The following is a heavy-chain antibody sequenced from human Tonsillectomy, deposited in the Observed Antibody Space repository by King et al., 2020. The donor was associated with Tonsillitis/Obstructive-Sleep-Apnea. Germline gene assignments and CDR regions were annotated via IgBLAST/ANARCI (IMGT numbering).Heavy chain of an antibody. Sequence: VQLVESGGGVVQPGRSLRLSCAASGFTFSSYAMHWVRQAPGKGLEWVAVISYDGSNKYYADSVKGRFTISRDNSKNTLYLQMNSLRAEDTAVYYCARDGTRFISYYLYYWGQGTLVTVSS. V-gene: IGHV3-30*04. CDR2: ISYDGSNK. CDR3: ARDGTRFISYYLYY. CDR1: GFTFSSYA. D-gene: IGHD6-13*01. J-gene: IGHJ4*02.